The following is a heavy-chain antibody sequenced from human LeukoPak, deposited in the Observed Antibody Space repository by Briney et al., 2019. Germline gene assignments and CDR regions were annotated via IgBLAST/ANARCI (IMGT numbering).Heavy chain of an antibody. CDR1: GFTFSSYS. D-gene: IGHD3-22*01. CDR2: ISSSSSTI. V-gene: IGHV3-48*01. CDR3: ARVLHKRNYDSSDYYGS. J-gene: IGHJ5*02. Sequence: GESLRLSCAASGFTFSSYSMNWVRQAPGKGLEWISYISSSSSTIYYADSVKGRFTISRDNAKNSLYLQLNSLRAEDTAVYYCARVLHKRNYDSSDYYGSWGQGTLVTVSS.